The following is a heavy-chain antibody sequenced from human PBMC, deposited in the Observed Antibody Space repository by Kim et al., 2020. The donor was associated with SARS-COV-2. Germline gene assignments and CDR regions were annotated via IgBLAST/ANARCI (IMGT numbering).Heavy chain of an antibody. Sequence: GGSLRLSCAASGFSFSSYCMSWVRQAPGKGLEWVAYINDSGSDKYYSGSVRGRFTISRDNAENSLYLQMNTLRAEDTAVYYCAGNAFWVGGVPDY. V-gene: IGHV3-21*05. CDR3: AGNAFWVGGVPDY. J-gene: IGHJ4*01. D-gene: IGHD3-10*01. CDR2: INDSGSDK. CDR1: GFSFSSYC.